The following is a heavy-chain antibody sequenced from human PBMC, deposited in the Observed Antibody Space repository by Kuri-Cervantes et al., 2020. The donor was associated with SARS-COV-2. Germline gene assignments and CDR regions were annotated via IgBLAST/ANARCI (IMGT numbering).Heavy chain of an antibody. Sequence: GSLRLSCTVSGGSISSSSYYWGWIRQPPGKGLEWIGSIYYSGSTYYNPSLKSRVTVSVDTSKNQFSLKLSSVTAADTAVYYCARGWAYIAAAALETDYWGQGTLVTVSS. J-gene: IGHJ4*02. CDR3: ARGWAYIAAAALETDY. CDR2: IYYSGST. CDR1: GGSISSSSYY. D-gene: IGHD6-13*01. V-gene: IGHV4-39*01.